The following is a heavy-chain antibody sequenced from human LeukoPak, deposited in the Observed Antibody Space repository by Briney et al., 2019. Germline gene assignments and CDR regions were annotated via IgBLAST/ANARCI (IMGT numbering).Heavy chain of an antibody. D-gene: IGHD3-3*01. V-gene: IGHV4-59*08. CDR3: ARRYYDFWSGYYYYFDY. Sequence: PSETLSLTCTVSGGSINRYYWSWIRQSPGKGLEYIGYIYYSGGTNYNPSLQNRVTISVDTSKSQFSLRLSSVTAADTAVYYCARRYYDFWSGYYYYFDYWGQGTLVTVSS. CDR1: GGSINRYY. CDR2: IYYSGGT. J-gene: IGHJ4*02.